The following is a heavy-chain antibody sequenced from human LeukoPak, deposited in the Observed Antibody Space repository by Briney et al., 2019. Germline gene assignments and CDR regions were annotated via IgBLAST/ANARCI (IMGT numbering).Heavy chain of an antibody. CDR2: TNQNGSKN. CDR1: EFTFSNYW. Sequence: GGSLRLSCAASEFTFSNYWMSWVRQAPGKGLERVAHTNQNGSKNYYVDSVRGRFTISRDNAKNSLYLQMNSLRAEDTAVYYCATTVAGYPDDYLDYWGQGTLVTVSS. J-gene: IGHJ4*02. D-gene: IGHD6-19*01. CDR3: ATTVAGYPDDYLDY. V-gene: IGHV3-7*01.